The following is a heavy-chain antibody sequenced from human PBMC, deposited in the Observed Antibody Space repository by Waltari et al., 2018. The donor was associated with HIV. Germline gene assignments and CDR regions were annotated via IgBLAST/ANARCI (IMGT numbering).Heavy chain of an antibody. D-gene: IGHD4-17*01. CDR2: ISQSGTT. V-gene: IGHV4-30-2*01. CDR1: GGSISTRGHS. Sequence: QLQLQESGSGLVKPSQTLSLTCAVSGGSISTRGHSCTLLRQPPGTGLEWIGYISQSGTTYYNPSLQSRVTISLDRSKNQFSLKLRSVTAADTAVYYCARDRLSVTTRGGYYYGLDVWGQGTTVTVSS. CDR3: ARDRLSVTTRGGYYYGLDV. J-gene: IGHJ6*02.